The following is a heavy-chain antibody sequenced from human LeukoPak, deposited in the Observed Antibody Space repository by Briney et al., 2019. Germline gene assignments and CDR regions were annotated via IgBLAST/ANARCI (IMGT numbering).Heavy chain of an antibody. V-gene: IGHV3-23*01. J-gene: IGHJ4*02. CDR2: ISGSGGST. CDR3: GTIFGVVIIPGPDY. Sequence: GGSLRLSCAASGFTFSSYAMSWVRQAPGKGLEWVSAISGSGGSTYYADSVKGRFTISRDNSKNTLYLQINSLRAEDTAVYYCGTIFGVVIIPGPDYWGQGTLVTVSS. CDR1: GFTFSSYA. D-gene: IGHD3-3*01.